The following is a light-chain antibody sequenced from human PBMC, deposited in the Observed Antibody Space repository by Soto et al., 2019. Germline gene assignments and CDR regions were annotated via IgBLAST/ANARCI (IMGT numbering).Light chain of an antibody. CDR2: GAS. V-gene: IGKV1-39*01. J-gene: IGKJ5*01. CDR3: EQYNNWPIT. Sequence: DIQMTQSPSSLSASVGDRVTITCRASQSIGRYLNWYQQKPGKAPKLVIYGASTRATGIPARFSGSGSGTDFTLTISSLQSEDFAVYYCEQYNNWPITFGQGTRLEIK. CDR1: QSIGRY.